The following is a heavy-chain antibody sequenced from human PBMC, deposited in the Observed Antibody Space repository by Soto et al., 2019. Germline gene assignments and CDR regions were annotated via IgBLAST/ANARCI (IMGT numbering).Heavy chain of an antibody. V-gene: IGHV3-74*01. J-gene: IGHJ4*02. CDR1: GFTFSSYW. CDR3: ARLPTGRYGVWNY. CDR2: INTDGSTT. Sequence: EVQLVESGGGLVQPGGSLRLSCAASGFTFSSYWMHWVRQAPGKGLVWVSRINTDGSTTTYATSVKGRFTISRDTPKNTLHLQMHSLRAEETAVYYCARLPTGRYGVWNYWRQRTLVTVSS. D-gene: IGHD4-17*01.